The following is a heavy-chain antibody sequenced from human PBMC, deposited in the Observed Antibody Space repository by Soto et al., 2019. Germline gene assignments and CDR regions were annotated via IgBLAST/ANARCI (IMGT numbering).Heavy chain of an antibody. D-gene: IGHD3-3*01. Sequence: SETLSLTCTVSGGSVSSGSYYWSWIRQPPGKGLEWIGYIYYSGSTNYNPSLKSRVTIPVDTSKNQFSLKLSSVTAADTAVYCCARAGAGGGYYYNWFDPWGQGTLVTSPQ. CDR3: ARAGAGGGYYYNWFDP. J-gene: IGHJ5*02. CDR2: IYYSGST. CDR1: GGSVSSGSYY. V-gene: IGHV4-61*01.